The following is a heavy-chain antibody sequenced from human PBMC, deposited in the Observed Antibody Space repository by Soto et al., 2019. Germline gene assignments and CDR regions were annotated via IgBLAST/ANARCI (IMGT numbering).Heavy chain of an antibody. J-gene: IGHJ4*02. CDR3: ARRKERSGPNYFDS. D-gene: IGHD6-25*01. V-gene: IGHV1-8*01. CDR2: INPNNGNA. Sequence: QVQLVQSGAEVKKPGASVKVSCKASGYTFITYDINWMRQAAGQGLEWMGWINPNNGNAGYAKKFQGRGTTTRNTSISTAYMELSSLRFDDTAVYFCARRKERSGPNYFDSWGQGSLVTVSS. CDR1: GYTFITYD.